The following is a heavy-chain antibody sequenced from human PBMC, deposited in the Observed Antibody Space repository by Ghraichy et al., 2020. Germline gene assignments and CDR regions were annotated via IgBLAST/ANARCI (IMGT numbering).Heavy chain of an antibody. J-gene: IGHJ4*02. CDR1: GYTFTGYY. CDR2: INPNNSDT. Sequence: ASVKVSCKASGYTFTGYYMHWVRQAPGQGLEWMGWINPNNSDTKYAQKFQGRVTMTRDTSISTAYMELSRLRSDDTAVYYCARVMVATIEVVGFFDYWGQGTLVTVSS. CDR3: ARVMVATIEVVGFFDY. V-gene: IGHV1-2*02. D-gene: IGHD5-12*01.